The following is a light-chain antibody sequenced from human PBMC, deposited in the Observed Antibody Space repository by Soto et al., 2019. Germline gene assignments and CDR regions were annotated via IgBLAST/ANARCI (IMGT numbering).Light chain of an antibody. Sequence: DIVMTQSPDSLAVSLGERATINCKSSQNILYSSNNKNYLTWYQQKPGQPPRLLFYWASTRESGVPDRFSVSGSGTDFTLTISSLQAEDVAVYYCQQYYTTPYTFGQGTKLEIK. J-gene: IGKJ2*01. CDR2: WAS. V-gene: IGKV4-1*01. CDR1: QNILYSSNNKNY. CDR3: QQYYTTPYT.